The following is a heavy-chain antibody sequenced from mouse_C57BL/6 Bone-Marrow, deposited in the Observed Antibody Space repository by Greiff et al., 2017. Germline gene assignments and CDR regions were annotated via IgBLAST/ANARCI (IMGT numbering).Heavy chain of an antibody. V-gene: IGHV1-69*01. J-gene: IGHJ4*01. CDR2: IDPSGSYT. Sequence: VQLQQPGAELVMPGASVKLSCKASGYTFTSYWMHWVKQRPGQGLEWIGEIDPSGSYTNYNQKFQGKSTLTVDKSSSTAYMPLSSLTSEDSAVYDCARGWSYYAIDYWGQGTLVTVSS. CDR3: ARGWSYYAIDY. CDR1: GYTFTSYW. D-gene: IGHD2-3*01.